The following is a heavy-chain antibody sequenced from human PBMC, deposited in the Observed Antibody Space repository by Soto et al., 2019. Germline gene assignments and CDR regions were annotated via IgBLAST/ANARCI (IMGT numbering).Heavy chain of an antibody. J-gene: IGHJ6*03. Sequence: VASVKVSCTASGYTFTSYGISWVRQAPGQGLEWMGWISAYNGNTNYAQKLQGRVTMTTDTSTSTAYMELRSLRSDDTAVYYCAREGTDYDFWSGSGGEGYYYYYYMDVWGKGTTVTVS. V-gene: IGHV1-18*01. CDR2: ISAYNGNT. D-gene: IGHD3-3*01. CDR1: GYTFTSYG. CDR3: AREGTDYDFWSGSGGEGYYYYYYMDV.